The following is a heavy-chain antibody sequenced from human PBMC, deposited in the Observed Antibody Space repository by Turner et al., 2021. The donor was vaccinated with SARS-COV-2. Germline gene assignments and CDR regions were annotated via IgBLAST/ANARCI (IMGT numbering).Heavy chain of an antibody. Sequence: QVQLVEAGGGVVQPGRSLRLSCAASGFTFSSYGMHWVRQAPGKGLEWVAVIWYDGSNKYYADSVKGRFTISRDNSKNTLYLQMNSLRAEDTAVYYCAIDGGYSGYAYFDYWGQGTLVTVSS. V-gene: IGHV3-33*01. D-gene: IGHD5-12*01. J-gene: IGHJ4*02. CDR2: IWYDGSNK. CDR3: AIDGGYSGYAYFDY. CDR1: GFTFSSYG.